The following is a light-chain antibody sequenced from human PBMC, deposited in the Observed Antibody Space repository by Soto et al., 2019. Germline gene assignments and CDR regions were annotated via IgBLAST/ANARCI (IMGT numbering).Light chain of an antibody. CDR1: ESISVW. J-gene: IGKJ1*01. CDR2: SIS. CDR3: LQYHTYWT. Sequence: DIQMTQSPSTLSASVGDRVTITCRASESISVWLAWYQQKPGKAPKVLISSISNLESGVPSRFSGSVSGTEFTLTISSLQPEDFATYYYLQYHTYWTFGQGTKVEI. V-gene: IGKV1-5*01.